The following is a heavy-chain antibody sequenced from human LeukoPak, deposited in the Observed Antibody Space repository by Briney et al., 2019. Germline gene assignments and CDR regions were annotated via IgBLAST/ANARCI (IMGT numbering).Heavy chain of an antibody. V-gene: IGHV3-74*01. J-gene: IGHJ4*02. CDR3: ARDYGWPYYFDY. Sequence: GGSLRLSCAASGFTFSTYWMHWVRQAPGKGLVWVSRINFDGSSTDYADSVQGRFTTSRDNAKNTLYLQMNSLRAEDAAVYYCARDYGWPYYFDYWGQGALVTVSS. CDR1: GFTFSTYW. D-gene: IGHD2-15*01. CDR2: INFDGSST.